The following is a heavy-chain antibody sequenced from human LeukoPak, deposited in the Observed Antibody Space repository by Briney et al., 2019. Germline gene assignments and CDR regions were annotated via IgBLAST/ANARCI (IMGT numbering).Heavy chain of an antibody. CDR1: GFTFSSYS. CDR3: ARAQGIAVAGHFDY. V-gene: IGHV3-20*01. CDR2: INWNGGST. J-gene: IGHJ4*02. Sequence: PGGSLRLSCAASGFTFSSYSMNWVRQAPGKGLEWVSGINWNGGSTGYADSVKGRFTISRDNAKNSLYLQMNSLRAEDTALYHCARAQGIAVAGHFDYWGQGTLVTVSS. D-gene: IGHD6-19*01.